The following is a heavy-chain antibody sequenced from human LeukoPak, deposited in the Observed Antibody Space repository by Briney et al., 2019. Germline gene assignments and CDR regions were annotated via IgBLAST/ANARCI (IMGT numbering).Heavy chain of an antibody. D-gene: IGHD6-19*01. CDR3: ARDHSGWYYFDY. Sequence: ASVKVSYKASGYTFTSYAMHWVRQAPGQRLEWMGWINAGNGNTKYSQKFQGRVTITRDTSASTAYMELSSLRSEDTAVYYCARDHSGWYYFDYWGQGTLVTVSS. V-gene: IGHV1-3*01. J-gene: IGHJ4*02. CDR2: INAGNGNT. CDR1: GYTFTSYA.